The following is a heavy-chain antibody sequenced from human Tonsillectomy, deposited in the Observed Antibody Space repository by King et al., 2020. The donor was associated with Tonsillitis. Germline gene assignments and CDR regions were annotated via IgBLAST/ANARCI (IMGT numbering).Heavy chain of an antibody. CDR3: ARHTWNGDYVLGYYFDY. D-gene: IGHD4-17*01. CDR1: GGSISSSSHY. Sequence: LQLQESGPGLVKPSETLSLTCTVSGGSISSSSHYWGWIRQPPGKGLEWIGSIFYSGNTYHNPSLKSRVTISVDTSKNQFSLMLSSVTAADTAVYYCARHTWNGDYVLGYYFDYWGQGTLVTVSS. V-gene: IGHV4-39*01. CDR2: IFYSGNT. J-gene: IGHJ4*02.